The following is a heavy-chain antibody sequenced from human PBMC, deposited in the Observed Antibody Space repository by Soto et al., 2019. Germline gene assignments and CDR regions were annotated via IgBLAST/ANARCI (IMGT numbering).Heavy chain of an antibody. J-gene: IGHJ6*02. CDR3: ATSVGAIGYRFFNMDV. CDR2: IIPMYGTT. V-gene: IGHV1-69*01. CDR1: GGSFSSSA. D-gene: IGHD5-12*01. Sequence: QVHLVQSGAEVKESGSSVKVSCKSSGGSFSSSAITWVRQAPGQGLEWVGRIIPMYGTTFYAQTFQGRVTITADESTSTVYMHLSSLKSDDTASYFCATSVGAIGYRFFNMDVWGQGTTVTVSS.